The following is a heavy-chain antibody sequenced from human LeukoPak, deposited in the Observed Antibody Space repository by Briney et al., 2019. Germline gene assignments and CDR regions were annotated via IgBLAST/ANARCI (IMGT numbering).Heavy chain of an antibody. CDR2: ISSSGSTI. CDR1: GFTFSDYH. J-gene: IGHJ4*02. CDR3: ASYLYWWSDLGY. V-gene: IGHV3-11*04. Sequence: PGGSLRLSCAASGFTFSDYHMSWIRQAPGKGLEWVSYISSSGSTIYYADSVKGRFTISRDNAKNSLYLQMNSLRVEDTAVYYCASYLYWWSDLGYWGQGTLVTVSS. D-gene: IGHD2-8*02.